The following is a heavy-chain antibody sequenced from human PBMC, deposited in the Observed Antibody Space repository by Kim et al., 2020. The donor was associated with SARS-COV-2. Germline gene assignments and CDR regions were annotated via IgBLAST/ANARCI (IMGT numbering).Heavy chain of an antibody. CDR2: IIPIFGTA. Sequence: SVKVSCKASGGTFGSYAISWVRQAPGQGLEWMGGIIPIFGTANYAQKFQGRVTITADESTSTAYMELSSLRSEDTAVYYCASTQDYYGSGSYYRGFDYWGQGTLVTVSS. J-gene: IGHJ4*02. CDR1: GGTFGSYA. CDR3: ASTQDYYGSGSYYRGFDY. V-gene: IGHV1-69*13. D-gene: IGHD3-10*01.